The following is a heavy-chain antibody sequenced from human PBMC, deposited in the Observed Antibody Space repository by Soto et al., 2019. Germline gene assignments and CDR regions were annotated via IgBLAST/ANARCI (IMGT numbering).Heavy chain of an antibody. CDR1: GFTFSNAW. D-gene: IGHD4-17*01. V-gene: IGHV3-15*01. J-gene: IGHJ3*02. CDR3: TTDRGTTVTTRRADDAFDI. Sequence: GGSLRLSCAASGFTFSNAWMSWVRQAPGKGLEWVGRIKSKTDGGTTDYAAPVKGRFTISRDDSKNTLYLQMNSLKTEDTAVYYCTTDRGTTVTTRRADDAFDIWGQGTMVTVSS. CDR2: IKSKTDGGTT.